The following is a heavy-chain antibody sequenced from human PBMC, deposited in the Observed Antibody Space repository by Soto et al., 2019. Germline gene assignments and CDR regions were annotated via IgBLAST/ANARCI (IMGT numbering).Heavy chain of an antibody. V-gene: IGHV3-11*01. D-gene: IGHD3-22*01. CDR2: ISSSGSSI. Sequence: QVQLVESGGGLVKPGRSLRLSCAASGFTFSDYYMSWIRQALGKGLEWVSYISSSGSSIYYADSVKGRFTISRDNAKNSLYLQMNSLRAEDTAVYYCARVRQQRYYYDSSGYPNWFDPWGQGTLVTVSS. J-gene: IGHJ5*02. CDR3: ARVRQQRYYYDSSGYPNWFDP. CDR1: GFTFSDYY.